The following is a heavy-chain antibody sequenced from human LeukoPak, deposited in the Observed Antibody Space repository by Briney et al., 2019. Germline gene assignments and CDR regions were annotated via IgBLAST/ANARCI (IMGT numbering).Heavy chain of an antibody. CDR3: AKVYSYGKNDAFDI. V-gene: IGHV3-9*01. D-gene: IGHD5-18*01. J-gene: IGHJ3*02. Sequence: PGGSLRLSCAASGFTFDDYVMHWVRQAPGKGLEWVSSISWNSNNIGYADFVKGRFTISRDNAKKSLYLQMNSLRAEDTALYYCAKVYSYGKNDAFDIWGQGTMVTVS. CDR2: ISWNSNNI. CDR1: GFTFDDYV.